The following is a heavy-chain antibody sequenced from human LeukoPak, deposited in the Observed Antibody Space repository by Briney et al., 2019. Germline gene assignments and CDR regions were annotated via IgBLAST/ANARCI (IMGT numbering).Heavy chain of an antibody. CDR2: INHSGST. J-gene: IGHJ5*02. V-gene: IGHV4-34*01. CDR1: GVSISSYY. Sequence: SETLSLTCTVSGVSISSYYWSWIRQPPGKGLEWIGEINHSGSTNYNPSIKSRVTISVDTSKNQFSLKLISVTAADTAVYYCARGSGYYDSPDWFDPWGQGTLVTVSS. D-gene: IGHD3-22*01. CDR3: ARGSGYYDSPDWFDP.